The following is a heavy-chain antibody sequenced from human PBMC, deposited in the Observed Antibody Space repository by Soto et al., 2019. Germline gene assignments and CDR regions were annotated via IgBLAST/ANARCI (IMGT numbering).Heavy chain of an antibody. V-gene: IGHV4-34*01. CDR1: GGSISSYY. CDR3: ARVGASSGWYARGAFDI. J-gene: IGHJ3*02. D-gene: IGHD6-19*01. CDR2: INHSGST. Sequence: SETLYLTCTVSGGSISSYYWSWIRQPPGKGLEWIGEINHSGSTNYNPSLKSRVTISVDTSKNQFSLKLSSVTAADTAVYYCARVGASSGWYARGAFDIWGQGTMVTVSS.